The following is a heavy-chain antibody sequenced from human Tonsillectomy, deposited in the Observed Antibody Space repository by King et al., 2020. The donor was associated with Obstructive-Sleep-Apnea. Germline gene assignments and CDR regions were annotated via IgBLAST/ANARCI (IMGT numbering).Heavy chain of an antibody. CDR1: GFTFSSYG. D-gene: IGHD3-22*01. Sequence: VQLVESGGGVVQPGRSLRLSCAASGFTFSSYGMHWVRQAPGKGLEWVAVIWYDGSNKYYADSVKGRFTISRDNSKNTLYLQMNSLRAEDTAVYYCARVARYRSYDSSGFREDDAFDIWGQGTMVTVSS. CDR2: IWYDGSNK. J-gene: IGHJ3*02. CDR3: ARVARYRSYDSSGFREDDAFDI. V-gene: IGHV3-33*01.